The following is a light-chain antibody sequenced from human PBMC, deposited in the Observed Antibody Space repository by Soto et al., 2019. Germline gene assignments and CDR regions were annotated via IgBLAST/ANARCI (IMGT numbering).Light chain of an antibody. Sequence: QSVLTQSPSAPASLGASVKLTCTLSSGHSRYAIAWHQQQPEKGPRYLMKVNSDGSHSKGDGIPDRFSGSSSGPERYLTISSLQSEDEADYYCQTWGTGIQVFGGGTKLTVL. V-gene: IGLV4-69*01. CDR1: SGHSRYA. CDR2: VNSDGSH. J-gene: IGLJ2*01. CDR3: QTWGTGIQV.